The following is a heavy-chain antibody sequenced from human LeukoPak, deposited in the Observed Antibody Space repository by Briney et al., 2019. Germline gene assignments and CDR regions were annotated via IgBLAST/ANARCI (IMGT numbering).Heavy chain of an antibody. CDR3: AISDASDYYYGMDV. Sequence: PGGSLRLSCAASGFTFSSYGMHWVRQAPGKGLEWVSFIRYDGSDKYYADSVKGRFTISRDNSKNTLYLQMNILRAEDTAVYYCAISDASDYYYGMDVWGQGTTVTVSS. CDR1: GFTFSSYG. J-gene: IGHJ6*02. V-gene: IGHV3-30*02. CDR2: IRYDGSDK.